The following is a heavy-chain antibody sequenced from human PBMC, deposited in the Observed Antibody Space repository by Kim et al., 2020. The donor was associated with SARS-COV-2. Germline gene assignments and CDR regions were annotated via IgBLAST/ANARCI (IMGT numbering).Heavy chain of an antibody. CDR3: AREKGATGAFDI. CDR2: IWYDGSNK. V-gene: IGHV3-33*01. Sequence: GGSLRLSCAASGFTFSSYGMHWVRQAPVKGLEWVAVIWYDGSNKYYADSVRGRFTISRDNSKNTLYLQMNSLRAEDTAVYYCAREKGATGAFDIWGQGTMVTVSS. CDR1: GFTFSSYG. D-gene: IGHD1-26*01. J-gene: IGHJ3*02.